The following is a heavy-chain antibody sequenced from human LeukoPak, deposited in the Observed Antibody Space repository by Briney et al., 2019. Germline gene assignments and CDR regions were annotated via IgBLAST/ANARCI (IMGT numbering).Heavy chain of an antibody. D-gene: IGHD3-10*01. Sequence: PGGSRRLSCLGSGFGFSNYWMTWLRQAPGEGLEWVANIKEDGSVIYYADSVKGRFTISRDNAKNSVYLQMNSLRVEDTALYYCATGRWFGEFAGSAFEDWGQGTLVTVFS. CDR3: ATGRWFGEFAGSAFED. CDR2: IKEDGSVI. J-gene: IGHJ4*02. V-gene: IGHV3-7*01. CDR1: GFGFSNYW.